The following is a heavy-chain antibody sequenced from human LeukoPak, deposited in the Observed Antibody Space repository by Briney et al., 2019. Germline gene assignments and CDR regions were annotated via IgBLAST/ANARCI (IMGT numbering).Heavy chain of an antibody. D-gene: IGHD3-10*01. CDR1: GGSISSYY. Sequence: SETLSLTYTVSGGSISSYYWSWIRQPPGKGLEWIGYIYYSGSTNYNPSLKSRVTISVDTSKNQFSLKLSSVTAADTAVYYCAGGVTMVRGVIAPFPYWGQGTLVTVSS. V-gene: IGHV4-59*08. J-gene: IGHJ4*02. CDR2: IYYSGST. CDR3: AGGVTMVRGVIAPFPY.